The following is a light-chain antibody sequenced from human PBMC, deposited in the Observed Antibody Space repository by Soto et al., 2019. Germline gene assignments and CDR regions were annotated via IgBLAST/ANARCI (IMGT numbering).Light chain of an antibody. V-gene: IGKV3-15*01. J-gene: IGKJ1*01. CDR1: QSVDSN. CDR3: HQYNNWLRT. CDR2: SAS. Sequence: EIVMTQSPATLSVSPGERATLSCRASQSVDSNLAWYQQKPGQAPRLLMYSASTRATGIPARFSGTGSGTEFTLTISSLQSEYFAVYYCHQYNNWLRTFGQGTKVEMK.